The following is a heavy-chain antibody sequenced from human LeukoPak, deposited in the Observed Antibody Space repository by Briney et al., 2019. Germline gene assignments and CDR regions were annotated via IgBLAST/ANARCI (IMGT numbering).Heavy chain of an antibody. V-gene: IGHV3-74*01. CDR2: INTDGSTT. J-gene: IGHJ4*02. D-gene: IGHD1-26*01. Sequence: GGSLRLSCAVSGFTLSGYWMYWVRQSPGKGLAWVSRINTDGSTTTYADTVKGRFTISRDNAKNTLYLQMDSLRVDDTAVYYCARVGVGATVDYWGQGTLVTVSS. CDR3: ARVGVGATVDY. CDR1: GFTLSGYW.